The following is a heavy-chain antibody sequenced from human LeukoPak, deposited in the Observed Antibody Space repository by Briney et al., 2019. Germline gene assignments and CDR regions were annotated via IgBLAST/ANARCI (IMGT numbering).Heavy chain of an antibody. D-gene: IGHD6-19*01. CDR2: ISGTGLTI. V-gene: IGHV3-48*04. J-gene: IGHJ4*02. Sequence: GGSLRLSCAASGFTFSSYAMSWVRQAPGKGLEWVSYISGTGLTIYYADSVKGRFTISRDNAKNSLYLQMNSLRAEDTSVYYCARDIFTVAGAVDYWGQGTLVTVSS. CDR3: ARDIFTVAGAVDY. CDR1: GFTFSSYA.